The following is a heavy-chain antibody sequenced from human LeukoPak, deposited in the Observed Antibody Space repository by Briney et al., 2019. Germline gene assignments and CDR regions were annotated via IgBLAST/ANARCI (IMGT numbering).Heavy chain of an antibody. CDR2: ISGSGGST. J-gene: IGHJ6*02. V-gene: IGHV3-23*01. Sequence: PGASLRLSCAASGFTFSSYAMSWVGQARGKGLEWVSAISGSGGSTYYADSVKGRFTISRDNSKNTLYLQMNSLRAEDTAVYYCAKDFVVVPAAIRVSYYYYYGMDVWGQGTTVTVSS. D-gene: IGHD2-2*02. CDR3: AKDFVVVPAAIRVSYYYYYGMDV. CDR1: GFTFSSYA.